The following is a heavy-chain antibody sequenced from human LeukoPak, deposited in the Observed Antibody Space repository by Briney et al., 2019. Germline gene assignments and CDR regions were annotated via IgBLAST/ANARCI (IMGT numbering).Heavy chain of an antibody. V-gene: IGHV1-8*01. CDR3: AQQVGYCSSGSCYFTY. CDR2: MNPNSGNT. D-gene: IGHD2-15*01. Sequence: GASVKVSCKASGYTFTSYDINWVRQATGQGLEWMGWMNPNSGNTGYAQKFQGRVTMTRNTSISTAYMELSSLRAEDTAVYYCAQQVGYCSSGSCYFTYWGQGTLVTVSS. CDR1: GYTFTSYD. J-gene: IGHJ1*01.